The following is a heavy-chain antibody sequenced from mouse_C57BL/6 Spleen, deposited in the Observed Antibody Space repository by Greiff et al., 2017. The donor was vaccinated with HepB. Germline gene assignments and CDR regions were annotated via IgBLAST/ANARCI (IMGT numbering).Heavy chain of an antibody. CDR1: GYTFTSYW. CDR3: AREGGYGSSSAWFAD. CDR2: IHPNSGST. V-gene: IGHV1-64*01. J-gene: IGHJ3*01. Sequence: QVQLQQPGAELVKPGASVKLSCKASGYTFTSYWMHWVKQRPGQGLEWIGMIHPNSGSTNYNEKFKSKATLTVDKSSSTAYMQLSSLTSEDSAVYYCAREGGYGSSSAWFADWGQGTLVTVSP. D-gene: IGHD1-1*01.